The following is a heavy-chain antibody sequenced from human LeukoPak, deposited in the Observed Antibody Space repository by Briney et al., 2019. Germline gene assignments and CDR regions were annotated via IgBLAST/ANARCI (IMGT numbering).Heavy chain of an antibody. D-gene: IGHD4-11*01. V-gene: IGHV4-39*02. Sequence: SETLSLTCSVSGASVGSNNYYWDWIRQPPGKGLEWIVSIYYTGTTYYNPSLKSRVTISVDTSNNHFSLKLSSVTAADTAVYYCARRLGSVSPFDPWGQGTLVTVSS. CDR3: ARRLGSVSPFDP. J-gene: IGHJ5*02. CDR1: GASVGSNNYY. CDR2: IYYTGTT.